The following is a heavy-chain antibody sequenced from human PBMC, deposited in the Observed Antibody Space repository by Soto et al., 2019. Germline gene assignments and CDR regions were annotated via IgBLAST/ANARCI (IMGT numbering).Heavy chain of an antibody. Sequence: PGGLMRLPCTGSGLTFRSSAMPWVRKAPGKGMEWVAVISYDGSNKYYADSVKGRFTITRDNSKNTLYVQLNSIRAEDTAVYYCARANLIHLHYSYGMDVWGQGTTVTVSS. D-gene: IGHD3-16*01. V-gene: IGHV3-30-3*01. CDR3: ARANLIHLHYSYGMDV. J-gene: IGHJ6*02. CDR2: ISYDGSNK. CDR1: GLTFRSSA.